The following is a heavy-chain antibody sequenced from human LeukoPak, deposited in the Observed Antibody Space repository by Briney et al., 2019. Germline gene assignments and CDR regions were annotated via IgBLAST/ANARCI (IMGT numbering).Heavy chain of an antibody. CDR2: INPRSGGT. J-gene: IGHJ5*02. CDR1: GYSFTGYY. Sequence: GASVKVSCKASGYSFTGYYIHWVRQAPGQGLEWMGWINPRSGGTNFAQKFQGRVTMTRDTSISIAYMELRRLRSDDTAVYYCARVPRFDDILTGYYFGWFDPWGQGTLVTVSS. CDR3: ARVPRFDDILTGYYFGWFDP. D-gene: IGHD3-9*01. V-gene: IGHV1-2*02.